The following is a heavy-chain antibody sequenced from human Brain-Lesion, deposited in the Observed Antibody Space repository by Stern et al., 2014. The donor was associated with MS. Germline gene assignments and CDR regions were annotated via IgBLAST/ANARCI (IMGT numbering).Heavy chain of an antibody. CDR3: AGAIGKYELLESFDM. D-gene: IGHD1-1*01. CDR2: IYYSGTT. Sequence: VQLVESGPGLVKPSQTLSLACAVSGASVGGGAWYWSWMRQPPGKGLVWLGHIYYSGTTYYKPSLKSRLIISLDTSKNQFSLNLTSVTAADTAVYYCAGAIGKYELLESFDMWGQGTMVTVSS. CDR1: GASVGGGAWY. J-gene: IGHJ3*02. V-gene: IGHV4-30-4*01.